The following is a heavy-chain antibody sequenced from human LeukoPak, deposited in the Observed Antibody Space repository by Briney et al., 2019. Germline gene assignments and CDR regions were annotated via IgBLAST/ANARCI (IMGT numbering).Heavy chain of an antibody. V-gene: IGHV1-69*06. CDR3: ARDGAAVADTYYYYGMDV. J-gene: IGHJ6*02. D-gene: IGHD6-19*01. CDR1: GGTFSSYA. CDR2: VIPIFGTA. Sequence: SVKVSCKASGGTFSSYAISWVRQAPGQGLEWMGGVIPIFGTANYAQKFQGRVTITADKSTSTAYMELSSLRSEDTAVYYCARDGAAVADTYYYYGMDVWGQGTTVTVSS.